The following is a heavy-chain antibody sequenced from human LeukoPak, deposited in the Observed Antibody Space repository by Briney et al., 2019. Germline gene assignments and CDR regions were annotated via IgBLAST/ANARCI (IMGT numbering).Heavy chain of an antibody. Sequence: ASVKVSCKASGYTFTSYYMHWVRQAPGQGLEWMGIINPSGGSTSYAQKFQGRVTMTRDMSTSTVYMELSSLRSEDTAEYYCAREIVGGYFYDSSGPDHWGRGTLVTVSS. J-gene: IGHJ4*02. V-gene: IGHV1-46*01. CDR3: AREIVGGYFYDSSGPDH. CDR1: GYTFTSYY. D-gene: IGHD3-22*01. CDR2: INPSGGST.